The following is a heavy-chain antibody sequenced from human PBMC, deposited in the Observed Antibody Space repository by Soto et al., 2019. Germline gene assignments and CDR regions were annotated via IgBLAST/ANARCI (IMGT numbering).Heavy chain of an antibody. V-gene: IGHV4-59*08. CDR2: IFYSGSH. CDR3: ARHYSAYSSSDWFDP. Sequence: WTWIRQPPGKGLEWIGYIFYSGSHNYNPSLKSRVTISVDTSKNQFSLKLSSVTAADTAVYYCARHYSAYSSSDWFDPWGQGTLVTVSS. J-gene: IGHJ5*02. D-gene: IGHD6-6*01.